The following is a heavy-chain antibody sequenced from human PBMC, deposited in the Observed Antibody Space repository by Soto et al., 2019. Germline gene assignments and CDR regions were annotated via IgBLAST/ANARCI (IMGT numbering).Heavy chain of an antibody. V-gene: IGHV1-69*06. D-gene: IGHD3-10*01. CDR3: ARVRVIRGVIPSHFGL. Sequence: QAHLAQSGAEVKKPGSSVTVSCKASGGTFNSYGISWVRQAPGQGLDWMGVLIPLYGTVNYAQKFQGRVSITEEKSTSTDDMDLNSRRSDDTAVYYCARVRVIRGVIPSHFGLWGQGTLVTVSS. CDR2: LIPLYGTV. J-gene: IGHJ4*02. CDR1: GGTFNSYG.